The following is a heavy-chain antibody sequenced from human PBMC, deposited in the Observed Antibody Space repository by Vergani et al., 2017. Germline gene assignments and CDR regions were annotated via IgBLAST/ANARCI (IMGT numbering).Heavy chain of an antibody. CDR3: ASSGGPKNWFDP. V-gene: IGHV5-10-1*03. Sequence: DVQLVQSGAEVKKPGESLRISCKGSGYSFTSYWISWVRQMPGKGLEWMGRIDPSDSYTNYSPSFQGHVTISADKSISTAYLQWSSLKASDTAMYYCASSGGPKNWFDPWGQGTLVTVSS. D-gene: IGHD2-15*01. CDR2: IDPSDSYT. J-gene: IGHJ5*02. CDR1: GYSFTSYW.